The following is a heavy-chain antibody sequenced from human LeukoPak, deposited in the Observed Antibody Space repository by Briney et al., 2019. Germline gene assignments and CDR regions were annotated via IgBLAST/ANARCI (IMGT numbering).Heavy chain of an antibody. Sequence: GGSLRLSCAASEFSVGSNYMTWVRQAPGKGLEWVSVIYSGGSTYYADSVKGRFTISRDNSKNTLYLQMNSLRAEDTAVYYCARGSLYYYDSSGYYPGWGQGTLVTVSS. V-gene: IGHV3-66*01. CDR2: IYSGGST. CDR1: EFSVGSNY. CDR3: ARGSLYYYDSSGYYPG. J-gene: IGHJ4*02. D-gene: IGHD3-22*01.